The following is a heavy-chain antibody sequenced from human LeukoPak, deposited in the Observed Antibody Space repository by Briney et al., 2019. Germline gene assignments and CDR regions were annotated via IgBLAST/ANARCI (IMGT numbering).Heavy chain of an antibody. CDR2: ISHDGDHK. CDR3: ARDLKAVAGTGD. J-gene: IGHJ4*02. Sequence: PGGSLRLSCAASGFTFSSYGMHWVRQAPGTGLEWVAVISHDGDHKYHADSVKGRFTISRDNSKNTLYLQMNSLRVEDTAVYYCARDLKAVAGTGDWGQGTLVTVSS. V-gene: IGHV3-30*19. CDR1: GFTFSSYG. D-gene: IGHD6-19*01.